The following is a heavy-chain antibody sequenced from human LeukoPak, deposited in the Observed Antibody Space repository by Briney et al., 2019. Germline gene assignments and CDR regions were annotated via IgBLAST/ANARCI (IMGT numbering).Heavy chain of an antibody. CDR1: GFTFSSYA. J-gene: IGHJ2*01. Sequence: QPGGSLRLSCAASGFTFSSYAMSWVRQAPGKGLEWVSTLSGGGDSTYYTDSVKGRFTISRDNSMNTLYLQMHSLRAEDTALYYCAKLPYYGRAIRASEWYFDLWGRGTLVTVSS. V-gene: IGHV3-23*01. CDR3: AKLPYYGRAIRASEWYFDL. CDR2: LSGGGDST. D-gene: IGHD3-10*01.